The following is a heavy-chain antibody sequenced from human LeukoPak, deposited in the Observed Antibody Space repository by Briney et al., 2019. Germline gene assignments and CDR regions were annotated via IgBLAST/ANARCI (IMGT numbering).Heavy chain of an antibody. CDR2: IWYDGSNK. D-gene: IGHD2-15*01. J-gene: IGHJ4*02. V-gene: IGHV3-33*01. CDR3: ATYCSGGSCFDY. CDR1: GFTFSSYG. Sequence: PGGSLRLSCAASGFTFSSYGMHWVRQAPGKGLEWVAVIWYDGSNKYYADSVKGRFTISRDNSKNTLYLQMNSLRAEDTAVYYCATYCSGGSCFDYWGQGTLVTVSS.